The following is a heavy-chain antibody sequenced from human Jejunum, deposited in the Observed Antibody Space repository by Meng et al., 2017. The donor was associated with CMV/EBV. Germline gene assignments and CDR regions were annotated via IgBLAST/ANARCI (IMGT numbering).Heavy chain of an antibody. V-gene: IGHV1-2*06. Sequence: QVQLVQSGAEVKKSGASVKVSCKASGYPFTGYYIHWARQAPGQGREWMGRVNPYSGGTDYPQTFQGRVTMTTDTSITTGYMELSSLTSDDTAIYYCASGHSSPLGYWGQGTLVTVSS. CDR3: ASGHSSPLGY. CDR1: GYPFTGYY. D-gene: IGHD3-22*01. CDR2: VNPYSGGT. J-gene: IGHJ4*02.